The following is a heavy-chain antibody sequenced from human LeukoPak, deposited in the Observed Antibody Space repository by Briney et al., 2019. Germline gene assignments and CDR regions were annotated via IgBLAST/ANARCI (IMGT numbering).Heavy chain of an antibody. V-gene: IGHV4-59*01. Sequence: SETLSLTCTVSGGSISSYYWSWIRQPPGKGLEWIGYIYYSGSTNYNPSLKSRVTISVDTSKNRFSLKLSSVTAADTAVYYCARADGYDFWSGPPSHWGQGTLVTVSS. D-gene: IGHD3-3*01. J-gene: IGHJ4*02. CDR1: GGSISSYY. CDR3: ARADGYDFWSGPPSH. CDR2: IYYSGST.